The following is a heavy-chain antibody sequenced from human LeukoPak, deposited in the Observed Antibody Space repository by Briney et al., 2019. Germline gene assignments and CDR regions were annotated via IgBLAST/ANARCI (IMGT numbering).Heavy chain of an antibody. CDR2: SYPGDSDT. D-gene: IGHD3/OR15-3a*01. CDR1: GYSFTTYW. J-gene: IGHJ4*02. V-gene: IGHV5-51*01. CDR3: TRFLGPSGGLDY. Sequence: GVSLKISCKGSGYSFTTYWIAWVGHMPGKGLECMGISYPGDSDTRYSPSFQGQVTISADKSISTAYLQRSSLKASDTAMYYCTRFLGPSGGLDYWGQGTRVTVSS.